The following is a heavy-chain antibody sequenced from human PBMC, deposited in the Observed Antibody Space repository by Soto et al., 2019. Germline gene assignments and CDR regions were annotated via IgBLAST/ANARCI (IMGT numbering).Heavy chain of an antibody. CDR3: ARGDYDILTGPRHRRKRRQFEGFDY. Sequence: GASVKVSCKASGYTFTSYGISWVRQAPGQGLEWMGWISAYNGNTNYAQKLQGRVTMTTDTSTSTAYMELRSLRSDDTAVYYCARGDYDILTGPRHRRKRRQFEGFDYWGQGTLVTVSS. CDR1: GYTFTSYG. J-gene: IGHJ4*02. CDR2: ISAYNGNT. V-gene: IGHV1-18*01. D-gene: IGHD3-9*01.